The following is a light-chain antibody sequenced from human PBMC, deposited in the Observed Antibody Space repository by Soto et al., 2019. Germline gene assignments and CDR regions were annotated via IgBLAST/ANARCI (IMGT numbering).Light chain of an antibody. J-gene: IGLJ1*01. CDR1: SSVVGSYNR. CDR3: SSYTSSSTYV. CDR2: EVS. V-gene: IGLV2-18*02. Sequence: QSALTQPPSVSRSPGQSVAISCTGTSSVVGSYNRVSWYQQPPGTAPKVMIYEVSNRPSGVPDRFSGSKSGNTASLTISGLQAEDEPDYYCSSYTSSSTYVFGTGTKLTVL.